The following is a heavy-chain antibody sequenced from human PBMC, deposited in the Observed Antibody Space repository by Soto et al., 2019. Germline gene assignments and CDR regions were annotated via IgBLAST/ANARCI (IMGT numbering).Heavy chain of an antibody. CDR2: IKSKTDGGTT. CDR1: GFTFSNAW. D-gene: IGHD3-10*01. Sequence: EVQLVESGGGLVKPGGSLRLSCAASGFTFSNAWMSWVRQAPGKGLEWVGRIKSKTDGGTTDYAAPVKGRFTISRDDSKNTLYLQMNSLKTEDTAVYYCTTVSELWFGEFHAFDIWGQGTMVTVSS. CDR3: TTVSELWFGEFHAFDI. J-gene: IGHJ3*02. V-gene: IGHV3-15*01.